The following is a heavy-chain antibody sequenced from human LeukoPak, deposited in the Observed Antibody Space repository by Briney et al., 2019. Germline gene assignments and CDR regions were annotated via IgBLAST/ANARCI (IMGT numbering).Heavy chain of an antibody. Sequence: PGVSLRLSCAASGFTFSSYSMNWVRQAPGHGLEWVSSISSSSSYIYYADSVKGRFTNSRDNAKNSLYLQMNSLRAEDTAVYYCARSLIAARLIWGQGTLVTVSS. CDR2: ISSSSSYI. V-gene: IGHV3-21*01. J-gene: IGHJ4*02. D-gene: IGHD6-6*01. CDR1: GFTFSSYS. CDR3: ARSLIAARLI.